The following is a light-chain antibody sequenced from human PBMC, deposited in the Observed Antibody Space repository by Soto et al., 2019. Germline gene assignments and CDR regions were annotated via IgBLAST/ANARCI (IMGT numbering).Light chain of an antibody. Sequence: QAVVTQPPSVSGAPGQRVTISCTGSSSNIGAGYAVHWYQQRPGTAPKLLISDSDNPPPGVPDRFSGSKSDSSASLAITGLQAEDEADYYCQSYDNSHDWDVIFGGGTKLTVL. CDR2: DSD. CDR3: QSYDNSHDWDVI. CDR1: SSNIGAGYA. J-gene: IGLJ2*01. V-gene: IGLV1-40*01.